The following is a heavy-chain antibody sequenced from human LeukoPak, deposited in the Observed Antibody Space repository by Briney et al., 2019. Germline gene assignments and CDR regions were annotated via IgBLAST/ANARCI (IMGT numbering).Heavy chain of an antibody. J-gene: IGHJ5*02. CDR3: AIIAAAGMVPSRWLDP. D-gene: IGHD6-13*01. CDR2: ISAYNGNT. Sequence: ASVKVSCKASGYTFTSYGISWVRQAPGQGLEWMGWISAYNGNTNYAQKLQGRVTMTTDTSTSTAYMELRSLRSDDTAVYYCAIIAAAGMVPSRWLDPWGQGTLVTVSS. V-gene: IGHV1-18*01. CDR1: GYTFTSYG.